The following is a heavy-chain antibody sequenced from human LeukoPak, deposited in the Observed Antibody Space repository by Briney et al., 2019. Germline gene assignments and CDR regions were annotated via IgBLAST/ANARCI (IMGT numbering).Heavy chain of an antibody. J-gene: IGHJ6*03. V-gene: IGHV1-18*01. Sequence: ASVKVSCKASGYTFTSYGISWVRQAPGQGLEWMGWISAYNGNTNYAQKFQGRVPMTTDTSTSTAYMELRSLRSDDTAVYYCARDGSATCDFWSGSYPEWADYYYFYMDVWGKGTTVTVSS. CDR3: ARDGSATCDFWSGSYPEWADYYYFYMDV. CDR2: ISAYNGNT. D-gene: IGHD3-3*01. CDR1: GYTFTSYG.